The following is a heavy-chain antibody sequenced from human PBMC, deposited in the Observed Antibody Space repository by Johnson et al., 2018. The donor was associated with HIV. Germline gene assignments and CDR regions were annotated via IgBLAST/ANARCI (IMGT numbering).Heavy chain of an antibody. J-gene: IGHJ3*02. CDR2: ISGSGGST. V-gene: IGHV3-23*04. CDR3: AKDHQRGWELPRHYDAFDI. CDR1: GFTFSSYA. D-gene: IGHD1-26*01. Sequence: VQLVESGGGVVQPGRSLRLSCAASGFTFSSYAMHWVRQAPGKGLEWVSAISGSGGSTYYADSVKGRFTISRDNSKNTLYLQMNSLRAEDTAVYYCAKDHQRGWELPRHYDAFDIWGQGTMVTVSS.